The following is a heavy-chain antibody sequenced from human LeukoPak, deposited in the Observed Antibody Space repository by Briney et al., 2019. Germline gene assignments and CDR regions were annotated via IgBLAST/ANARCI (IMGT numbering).Heavy chain of an antibody. CDR2: INPSGGST. D-gene: IGHD3-9*01. CDR1: GYTFTSYG. J-gene: IGHJ3*02. CDR3: ASSGGWESGYDILTGYYPHAFDI. V-gene: IGHV1-46*01. Sequence: ASVKVSCKASGYTFTSYGISWVQQAPGQGLEWMGIINPSGGSTSYAQKFQGRVTMTRNTSTSTVYMELSSLRSEDTAVYYGASSGGWESGYDILTGYYPHAFDIWGQGTMVSVSS.